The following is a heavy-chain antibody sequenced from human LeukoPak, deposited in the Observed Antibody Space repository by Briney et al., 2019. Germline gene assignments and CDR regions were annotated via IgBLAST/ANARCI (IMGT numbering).Heavy chain of an antibody. CDR1: GYTFTSYG. J-gene: IGHJ4*02. CDR2: ISIYNGKT. Sequence: ASVKVSCKASGYTFTSYGISWVRQAPGQGLEWMGWISIYNGKTNYAQKLRGRVTMTTDTSTSTAYMELRSLRSDDTAVYYCARGPSVLRFLEWPEPHPFDYWGQGTLVTVSS. CDR3: ARGPSVLRFLEWPEPHPFDY. D-gene: IGHD3-3*01. V-gene: IGHV1-18*01.